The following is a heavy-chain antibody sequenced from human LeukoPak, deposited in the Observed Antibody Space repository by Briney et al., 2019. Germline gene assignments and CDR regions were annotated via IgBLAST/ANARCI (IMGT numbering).Heavy chain of an antibody. CDR1: GFTFSSYS. Sequence: PGGSLRLSCAASGFTFSSYSMNWVRQAPGKGLEWVPYISSSSSTIYYADSVKGRFTISRDNAKNSLSLQMNSLRAEDTAVYYCERDLGSGYNWGQGTLVTVSS. V-gene: IGHV3-48*04. J-gene: IGHJ4*02. CDR3: ERDLGSGYN. CDR2: ISSSSSTI. D-gene: IGHD5-12*01.